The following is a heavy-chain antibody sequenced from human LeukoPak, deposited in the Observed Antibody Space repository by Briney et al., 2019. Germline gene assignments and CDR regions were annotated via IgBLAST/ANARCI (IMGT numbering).Heavy chain of an antibody. Sequence: SGGSLRLSCAASGFTFSSYGMSWVRQAPGKGLEWVSAISGSGGSTYYADSVKGRFTISRDNSKNTLYLQMNSLRAEDTAVYYCAKEYSSSWTRDAFDIWGQGTMVTVSS. J-gene: IGHJ3*02. D-gene: IGHD6-13*01. CDR2: ISGSGGST. V-gene: IGHV3-23*01. CDR3: AKEYSSSWTRDAFDI. CDR1: GFTFSSYG.